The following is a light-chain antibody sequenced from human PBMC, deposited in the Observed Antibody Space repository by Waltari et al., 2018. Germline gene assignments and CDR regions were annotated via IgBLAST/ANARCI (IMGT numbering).Light chain of an antibody. CDR2: DNN. V-gene: IGLV1-40*01. CDR3: QSYDGSLSGSKI. Sequence: QSGLTQPPSVSGAPGQRVTISCTGSTSNIGAGYDVHWYQQDPGTAPKIVIYDNNNRPSWFSDRCSGSKSGTSASLAIPGLQGEDEADYYCQSYDGSLSGSKIFGGGTKLTVL. CDR1: TSNIGAGYD. J-gene: IGLJ2*01.